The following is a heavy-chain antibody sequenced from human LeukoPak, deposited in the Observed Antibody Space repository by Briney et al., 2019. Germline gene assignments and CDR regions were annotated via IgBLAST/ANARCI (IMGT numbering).Heavy chain of an antibody. V-gene: IGHV4-34*01. J-gene: IGHJ4*02. CDR1: GGSFSGYY. D-gene: IGHD6-19*01. CDR3: ARERAVAARRYYFDY. Sequence: SETLSLTCAVYGGSFSGYYWSWIRQPPGKGLEWIGEINHSGSTNYNPSLKSRVTISVDTSKNQFSLKLSSVTAADTAVYYRARERAVAARRYYFDYWGQGTLVTVSS. CDR2: INHSGST.